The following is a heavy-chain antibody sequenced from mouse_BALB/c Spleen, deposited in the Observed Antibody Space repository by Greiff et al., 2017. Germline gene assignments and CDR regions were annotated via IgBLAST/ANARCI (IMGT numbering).Heavy chain of an antibody. J-gene: IGHJ3*01. CDR3: ARGSRPSWFAY. V-gene: IGHV5-6-5*01. CDR1: GFTFSSYA. Sequence: EVKLVESGGGLVKPGGSLKLSCAASGFTFSSYAMSWVRQTPEKRLEWVASISSGGSTYYPDSVKGRFTISRDNARNILYLQMSSLRSEDTAMYYCARGSRPSWFAYWGQGTLVTVSA. CDR2: ISSGGST.